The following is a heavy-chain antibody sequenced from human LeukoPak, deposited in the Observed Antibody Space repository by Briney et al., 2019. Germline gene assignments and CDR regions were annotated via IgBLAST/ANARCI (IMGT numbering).Heavy chain of an antibody. J-gene: IGHJ4*02. CDR1: GFTFSSYW. V-gene: IGHV3-7*03. CDR2: IKQDGSQK. D-gene: IGHD1-26*01. Sequence: GSLRLSCAASGFTFSSYWMSWVRQAPGKGLEWVANIKQDGSQKYYVDSVKGRFTISRDNSKNTLYLQMNSLRAEDTAVYYCARVWSRIVGATTSSEYWGQGTLVTVSS. CDR3: ARVWSRIVGATTSSEY.